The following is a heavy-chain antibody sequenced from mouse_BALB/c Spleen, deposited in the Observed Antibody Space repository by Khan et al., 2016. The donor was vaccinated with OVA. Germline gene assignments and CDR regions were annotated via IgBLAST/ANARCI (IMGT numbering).Heavy chain of an antibody. V-gene: IGHV5-6-3*01. Sequence: EVQLVESGGGLVQPGGSLKLSCAASGFTFSSYGMSWVRQTPDKRLELVATINSNGGSTYYPDSVNGRFTISRDNAKNTLYLQMSSLKSEDTAMYYCARMARTINWGQGTTLTVS. CDR3: ARMARTIN. CDR1: GFTFSSYG. J-gene: IGHJ2*01. CDR2: INSNGGST.